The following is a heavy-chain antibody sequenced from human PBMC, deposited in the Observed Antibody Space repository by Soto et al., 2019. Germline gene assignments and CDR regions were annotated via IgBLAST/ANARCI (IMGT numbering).Heavy chain of an antibody. Sequence: QVQLQASGPGLVKPSETLSLTCTVSVGSISTYYWSWIRQPPGKGLEWIGYIYYGGSPHYTPSLKRRVTIPLARSTKQSSLRVTSVTAAATGAYYWTRGVHSIDRVCAAFEYWGQGELVSVSS. D-gene: IGHD1-1*01. CDR2: IYYGGSP. CDR1: VGSISTYY. CDR3: TRGVHSIDRVCAAFEY. J-gene: IGHJ4*02. V-gene: IGHV4-59*08.